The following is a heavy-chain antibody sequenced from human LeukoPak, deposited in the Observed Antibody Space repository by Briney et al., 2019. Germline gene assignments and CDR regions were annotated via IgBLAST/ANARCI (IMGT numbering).Heavy chain of an antibody. D-gene: IGHD3-22*01. CDR1: GFTFSNYW. Sequence: GGSLRLSCAASGFTFSNYWMHWVRQAPGKGLEWVSVTYTGGNSYYADSVKGRFIISRDISKNTLYLQMNSLRAEDSALYYCARGGRGSAAVVAPRSFDIWGQGTMVTVSS. V-gene: IGHV3-53*01. J-gene: IGHJ3*02. CDR3: ARGGRGSAAVVAPRSFDI. CDR2: TYTGGNS.